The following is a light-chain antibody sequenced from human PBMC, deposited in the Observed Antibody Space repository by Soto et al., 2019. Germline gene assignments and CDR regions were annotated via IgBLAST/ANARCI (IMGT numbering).Light chain of an antibody. J-gene: IGKJ3*01. CDR2: AAS. CDR1: QSVTVNS. Sequence: EILLTQSPSTVSLSPGEGVTLSWRRSQSVTVNSLAWYQQKPGQAPRLLIYAASTRAAAVPDRFTGSGSGTDFALTISRLEPEDFGVYYCQQYGDSPLTSGPGTKVDIK. CDR3: QQYGDSPLT. V-gene: IGKV3-20*01.